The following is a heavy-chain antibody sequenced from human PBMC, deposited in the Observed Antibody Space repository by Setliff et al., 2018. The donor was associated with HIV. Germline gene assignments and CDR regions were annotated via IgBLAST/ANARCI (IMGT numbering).Heavy chain of an antibody. CDR2: INSFNAIT. V-gene: IGHV1-18*01. D-gene: IGHD3-9*01. J-gene: IGHJ5*02. Sequence: VASVKVSCKASGYTFTSYGISWVRQAPGQGLEWMGWINSFNAITNYAQKFQGRVTMTTETSTSTAYMELRSLRSDDTAVYYCARDLRGYNNWFDPWGQGTLVTVSS. CDR3: ARDLRGYNNWFDP. CDR1: GYTFTSYG.